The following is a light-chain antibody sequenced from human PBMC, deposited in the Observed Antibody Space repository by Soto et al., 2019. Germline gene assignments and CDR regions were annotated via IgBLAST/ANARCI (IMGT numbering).Light chain of an antibody. V-gene: IGKV3-20*01. CDR2: GAS. CDR1: QSITSRY. Sequence: EIVLTQSPGTLSLSPGERATLTCRASQSITSRYLAWYQQKPGQAPRLLIYGASIRASGISDRLSGSGSGTDFTLTISSLEAEDFAVYYCQHHGISARTFTFGPGTKVDI. J-gene: IGKJ3*01. CDR3: QHHGISARTFT.